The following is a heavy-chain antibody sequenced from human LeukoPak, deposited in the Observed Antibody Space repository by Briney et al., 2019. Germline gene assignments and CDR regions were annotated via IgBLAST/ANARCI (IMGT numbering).Heavy chain of an antibody. V-gene: IGHV3-9*01. CDR1: GFTFDDYA. D-gene: IGHD3-22*01. Sequence: GGSLRLSCAASGFTFDDYAMHWVRQAPGKGLEWVSGISWNSGSIDYADSVKGRFTISRGNAKNSLYLQMDSLRAEDTALYYCAKAYYYDSSGFHYWGQGTLVTVSS. CDR3: AKAYYYDSSGFHY. J-gene: IGHJ4*02. CDR2: ISWNSGSI.